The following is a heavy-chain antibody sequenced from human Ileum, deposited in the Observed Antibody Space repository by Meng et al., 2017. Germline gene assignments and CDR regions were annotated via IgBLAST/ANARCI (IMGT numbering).Heavy chain of an antibody. CDR3: ASQWLVLDAFDI. J-gene: IGHJ3*02. CDR1: GDSVSSNSAA. D-gene: IGHD6-19*01. V-gene: IGHV6-1*01. CDR2: TYYRSKRYN. Sequence: SQTLSLTCAIPGDSVSSNSAAWNWIRQSPSRGLEWLGRTYYRSKRYNDYAVSVKSRITIKPDTSKNQFSLQLNSVAPEDTAVYYCASQWLVLDAFDIWGQGTMVTVSS.